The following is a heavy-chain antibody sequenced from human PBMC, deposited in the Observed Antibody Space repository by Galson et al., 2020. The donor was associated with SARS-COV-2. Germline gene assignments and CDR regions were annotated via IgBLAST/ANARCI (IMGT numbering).Heavy chain of an antibody. Sequence: SQTLSLTCTVSGGSVSSGSYYWSWIRQPPGKGLEWIGYIYYSGSTNYNPSLKSRVTISVDTSKNQFSLKLSSVTAADTAVYYCARGDDVRDGQWIQLWFSFDYWGQGTLVTVSS. CDR2: IYYSGST. CDR3: ARGDDVRDGQWIQLWFSFDY. J-gene: IGHJ4*02. D-gene: IGHD5-18*01. V-gene: IGHV4-61*01. CDR1: GGSVSSGSYY.